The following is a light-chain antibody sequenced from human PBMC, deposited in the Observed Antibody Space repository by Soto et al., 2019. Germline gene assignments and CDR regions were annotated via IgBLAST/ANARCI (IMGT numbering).Light chain of an antibody. CDR3: QQYVTSSPRT. CDR2: GAY. J-gene: IGKJ1*01. CDR1: PGVGRT. Sequence: DIVMTQSPSTLSVSPGERVTLSCRASPGVGRTLAWYLQQPAQAPKSLISGAYIRATGVPARFSGSGSGTDFTLTINRLETEDFAVYYCQQYVTSSPRTFGQGTTV. V-gene: IGKV3-15*01.